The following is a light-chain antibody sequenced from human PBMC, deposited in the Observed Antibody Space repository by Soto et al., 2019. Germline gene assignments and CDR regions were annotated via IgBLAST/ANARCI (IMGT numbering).Light chain of an antibody. CDR2: EVS. V-gene: IGLV2-23*02. Sequence: QSALTQPASVSGSPGQSITISCTGTSSDVGSYNLVSWYQQHPGKAPKLMIYEVSKRPSGVSNRCSGSKSGNTASLTISGLQAEDEADYYCCSYAGSSTFVHVVFGGGTKVTVL. J-gene: IGLJ2*01. CDR1: SSDVGSYNL. CDR3: CSYAGSSTFVHVV.